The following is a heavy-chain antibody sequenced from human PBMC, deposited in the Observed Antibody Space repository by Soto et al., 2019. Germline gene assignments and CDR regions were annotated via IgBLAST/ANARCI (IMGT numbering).Heavy chain of an antibody. CDR2: IYYSGST. V-gene: IGHV4-39*07. CDR3: ARGYSYDSSGYSKTPFDY. J-gene: IGHJ4*02. CDR1: GGSISSSSYY. D-gene: IGHD3-22*01. Sequence: SETLSLTCAVSGGSISSSSYYWGWIRQPPGKGLEWIGSIYYSGSTYYNPSLKSRVTISVDTSKNQFSLKLSSVTAADTAVYYCARGYSYDSSGYSKTPFDYWGQGTLVTVSS.